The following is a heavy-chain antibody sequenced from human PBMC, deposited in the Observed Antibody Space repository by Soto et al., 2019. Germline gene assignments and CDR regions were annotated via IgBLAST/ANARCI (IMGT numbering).Heavy chain of an antibody. J-gene: IGHJ4*02. CDR2: IFPGDSDT. D-gene: IGHD6-19*01. Sequence: EVQLVQSGAEVKKPGESLKISCRASGYSFTDYWIGWVRQTPGKGLEWMGVIFPGDSDTRYSPSFQGQVTISADESSNAAYLQWSSLEASDTAMYYCARHNLGSTGYSDADSWGQGTLLIVSS. V-gene: IGHV5-51*01. CDR1: GYSFTDYW. CDR3: ARHNLGSTGYSDADS.